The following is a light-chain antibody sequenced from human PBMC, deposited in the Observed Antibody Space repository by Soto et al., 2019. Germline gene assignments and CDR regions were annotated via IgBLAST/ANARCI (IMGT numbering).Light chain of an antibody. CDR2: GAS. CDR1: QSVSSSY. J-gene: IGKJ1*01. CDR3: QQYGSSPRT. V-gene: IGKV3-20*01. Sequence: EIVLTQSPGTLSLSPGERATLSCRASQSVSSSYLAWYQQKPGQAPRLLIYGASSRATGIPDRFSGSGSGTDFTLTISRLAPEDFAVYYCQQYGSSPRTFGQGTTVDI.